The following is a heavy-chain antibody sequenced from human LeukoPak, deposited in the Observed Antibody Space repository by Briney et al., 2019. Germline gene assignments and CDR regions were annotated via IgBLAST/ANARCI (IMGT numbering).Heavy chain of an antibody. D-gene: IGHD6-6*01. J-gene: IGHJ4*02. Sequence: SVKVSCKASGGTFSSYAISWVRQAPGQGLEWMGGIIPIFGTANYAQKFQGRVTITVDESTSTAYMELSSLRSEDTAVYYCARAQSIAARPIGYWGQGTLVTVSS. CDR1: GGTFSSYA. V-gene: IGHV1-69*13. CDR2: IIPIFGTA. CDR3: ARAQSIAARPIGY.